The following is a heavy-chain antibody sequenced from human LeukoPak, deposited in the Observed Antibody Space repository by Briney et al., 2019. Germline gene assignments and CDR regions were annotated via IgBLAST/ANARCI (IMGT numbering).Heavy chain of an antibody. CDR3: GKEFSSSWFF. CDR1: GFTFSSSA. CDR2: ITSSGGDT. Sequence: GGSLRLSCAASGFTFSSSAITWVRQAPGKGLEWVSSITSSGGDTYYADSVKGRFTISRDNSKNTLYLQMNSLRAEDTAVYYCGKEFSSSWFFWGQGTLVTVSS. V-gene: IGHV3-23*01. J-gene: IGHJ4*02. D-gene: IGHD6-13*01.